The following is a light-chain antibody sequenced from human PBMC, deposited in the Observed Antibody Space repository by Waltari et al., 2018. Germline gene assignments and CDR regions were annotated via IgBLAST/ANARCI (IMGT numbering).Light chain of an antibody. J-gene: IGLJ1*01. CDR2: DVN. CDR3: CSYAGSYPYV. V-gene: IGLV2-11*01. Sequence: QSALAQPRSVSGSPGQSVTLSCTGSSSNVGGHNYVSWYQQYPGQAPKLMLYDVNKRPRGVPHRFSGSKSVDTASLTISVLQAEDEADYYCCSYAGSYPYVFGTGTKVTV. CDR1: SSNVGGHNY.